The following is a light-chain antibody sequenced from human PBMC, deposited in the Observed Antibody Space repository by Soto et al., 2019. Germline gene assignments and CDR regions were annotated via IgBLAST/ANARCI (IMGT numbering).Light chain of an antibody. CDR3: QQTYRAPYS. J-gene: IGKJ4*01. V-gene: IGKV1-39*01. Sequence: DLQMTQSPPSLSASVGDSVTIVCRATENIDSYLNWYQQKPGSAPTLIVYSASALQSGVPSRFSGSVSGTTFTLTITSLQPEDVSLYFCQQTYRAPYSFGGGT. CDR1: ENIDSY. CDR2: SAS.